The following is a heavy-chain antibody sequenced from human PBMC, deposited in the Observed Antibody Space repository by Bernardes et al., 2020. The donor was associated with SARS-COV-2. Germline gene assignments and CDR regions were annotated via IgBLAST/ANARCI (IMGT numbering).Heavy chain of an antibody. D-gene: IGHD1-7*01. CDR2: IYTSGST. CDR1: GDSISSDY. CDR3: ARGGGMGWNYEADACDI. J-gene: IGHJ3*02. V-gene: IGHV4-4*07. Sequence: SETLSLTCTVSGDSISSDYWSWIRQPAGKGLEWIGRIYTSGSTSYNPSLKSRVTMSVDTSKNQFSLKLTSVTAADTAVYYCARGGGMGWNYEADACDIWGQGTMVTVSS.